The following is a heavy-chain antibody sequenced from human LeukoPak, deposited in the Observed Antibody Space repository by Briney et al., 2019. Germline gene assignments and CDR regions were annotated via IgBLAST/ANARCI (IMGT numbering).Heavy chain of an antibody. V-gene: IGHV3-30-3*01. CDR2: ISYDGSNK. CDR1: GFTFSSNA. Sequence: GRSLRLSCAASGFTFSSNAMHWVRQAPGKGLEWVAVISYDGSNKYYADSVKGRFTISRDNSKNTLYLQMNSLRAEDTAVYYCARDPQDIVVVVAAKGGYYYGMDVWGQGTTVTVSS. J-gene: IGHJ6*02. CDR3: ARDPQDIVVVVAAKGGYYYGMDV. D-gene: IGHD2-15*01.